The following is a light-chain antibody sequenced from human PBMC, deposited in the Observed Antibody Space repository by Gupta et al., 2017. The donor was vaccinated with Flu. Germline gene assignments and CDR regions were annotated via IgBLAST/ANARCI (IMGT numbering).Light chain of an antibody. CDR1: QSVSSSS. CDR3: QRYGNSPMYT. CDR2: GAS. Sequence: EIVLTQSPGTLSLSPGETATLSCRASQSVSSSSLAWYQHKPGQAPRLLIYGASSRATGIPDRFSGSGSGTDFTLTISRREPEDFAVYYCQRYGNSPMYTFGQGTKLEIK. J-gene: IGKJ2*01. V-gene: IGKV3-20*01.